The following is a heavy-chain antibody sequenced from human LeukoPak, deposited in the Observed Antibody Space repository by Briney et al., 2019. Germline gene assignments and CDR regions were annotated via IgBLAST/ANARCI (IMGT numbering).Heavy chain of an antibody. Sequence: GGSLRLSCAASGFTFSSYDMHWVRQATGKGLGWVSAIGTAGDTYYPGSVKGRFTISRENAENSLYLQMNSLRAGDTAVYYCARGVPAYCGGDCYSDAFDIWGQGTMVTVSS. D-gene: IGHD2-21*02. CDR3: ARGVPAYCGGDCYSDAFDI. CDR1: GFTFSSYD. CDR2: IGTAGDT. J-gene: IGHJ3*02. V-gene: IGHV3-13*01.